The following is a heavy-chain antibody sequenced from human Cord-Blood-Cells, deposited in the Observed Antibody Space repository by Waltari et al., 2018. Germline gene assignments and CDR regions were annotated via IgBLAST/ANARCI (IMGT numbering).Heavy chain of an antibody. CDR3: ASGPRFGELYYYYYGMDV. CDR2: IYHSGST. D-gene: IGHD3-10*01. J-gene: IGHJ6*02. V-gene: IGHV4-38-2*01. Sequence: QVQLQESGPGLVKPSETLSLTCAVSGYSISSGYYWGWIRQPPGKGLEWIGSIYHSGSTSYNPSRKSRVTISVDTSKNQFSLKLSSVTAADTSVYYCASGPRFGELYYYYYGMDVWGQGTTVTVSS. CDR1: GYSISSGYY.